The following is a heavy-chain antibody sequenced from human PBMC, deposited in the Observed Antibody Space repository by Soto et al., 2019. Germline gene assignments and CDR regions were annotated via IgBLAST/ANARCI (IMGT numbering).Heavy chain of an antibody. D-gene: IGHD3-3*01. J-gene: IGHJ5*02. V-gene: IGHV4-34*01. CDR1: GGSFSGYY. CDR3: ARGGLYDFWSGYDRNYNWFDP. Sequence: SETLSLTCAVYGGSFSGYYWSWIRQPPGKGLEWIGEINHSGSTNYNPSLKSRVTISVDTSKNQFSLKLSSVTAADTAVYYCARGGLYDFWSGYDRNYNWFDPWGQGTLVTVSS. CDR2: INHSGST.